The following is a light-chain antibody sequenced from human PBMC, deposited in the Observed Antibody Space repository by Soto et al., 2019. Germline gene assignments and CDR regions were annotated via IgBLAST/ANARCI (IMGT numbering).Light chain of an antibody. J-gene: IGLJ3*02. CDR1: SSDVGGYNF. CDR2: EVS. Sequence: QSVLTQAPSESGSPGQSVTISCTGTSSDVGGYNFVSWYQEHPGKVPKPMIYEVSKRPSGVPDRFSGSKSGNTASLTVSGLQAEDEADYYCCSFGGGNKVLFGGGTKLTVL. CDR3: CSFGGGNKVL. V-gene: IGLV2-8*01.